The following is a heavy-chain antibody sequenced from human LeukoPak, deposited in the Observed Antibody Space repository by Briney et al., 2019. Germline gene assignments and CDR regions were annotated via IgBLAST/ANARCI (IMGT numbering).Heavy chain of an antibody. CDR3: ARGRSGYDFWSGHGGYYYYYMDV. V-gene: IGHV4-30-4*08. D-gene: IGHD3-3*01. Sequence: PSETLSLTCTVSGGSISSGDYYWSGIRQPPGKGLEWIGYIYYSGSTYYNPSLKSRVTISVDTSKNQFSLKLSSGTAADTAVYYCARGRSGYDFWSGHGGYYYYYMDVWGKGTTVTVSS. J-gene: IGHJ6*03. CDR2: IYYSGST. CDR1: GGSISSGDYY.